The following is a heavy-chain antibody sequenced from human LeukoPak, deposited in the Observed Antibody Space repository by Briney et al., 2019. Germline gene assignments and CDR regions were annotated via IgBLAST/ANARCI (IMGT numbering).Heavy chain of an antibody. CDR2: ISGSGGST. D-gene: IGHD3-3*01. CDR3: AKERAGNDFWSGTGYYYYYMDV. CDR1: GFTFSSYA. J-gene: IGHJ6*03. V-gene: IGHV3-23*01. Sequence: GGSLRLSCAASGFTFSSYAMSRVRQAPGKGLEWVSAISGSGGSTYYADSVKGRFTISRDNSKNTLYLQMNSLRAEDTAVYYCAKERAGNDFWSGTGYYYYYMDVWGKGTTVTVSS.